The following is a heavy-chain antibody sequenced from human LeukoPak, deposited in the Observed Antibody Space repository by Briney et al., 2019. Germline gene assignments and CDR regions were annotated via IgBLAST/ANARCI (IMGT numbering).Heavy chain of an antibody. CDR1: GYSISSGYY. CDR3: ARDGPLLWFGELLYSYYYYGMDV. D-gene: IGHD3-10*01. Sequence: PSETLSLTCAVSGYSISSGYYWGWIRQPPGKGLEWIGSIYHSGSTYYNPSLKSRVTISVDTSKNQFSLKLSSVTAADTAVYYCARDGPLLWFGELLYSYYYYGMDVWGKGTTVTVSS. CDR2: IYHSGST. J-gene: IGHJ6*04. V-gene: IGHV4-38-2*02.